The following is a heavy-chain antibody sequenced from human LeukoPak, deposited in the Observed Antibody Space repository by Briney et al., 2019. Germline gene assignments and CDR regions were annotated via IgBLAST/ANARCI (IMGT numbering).Heavy chain of an antibody. V-gene: IGHV1-2*02. CDR2: INPNSGGT. CDR3: ARDRDHSNTERGFDY. J-gene: IGHJ4*02. D-gene: IGHD4-11*01. Sequence: GASVKVSCKASGYTFTGYYMHWVRQAPGQGLEWMGWINPNSGGTNYAQKFQGRVTMTRDTSISTAYMELSRLRSDDTAVYYCARDRDHSNTERGFDYWGQGTLVTVSS. CDR1: GYTFTGYY.